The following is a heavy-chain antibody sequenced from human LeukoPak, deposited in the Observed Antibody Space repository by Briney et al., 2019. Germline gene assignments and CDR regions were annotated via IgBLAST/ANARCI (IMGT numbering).Heavy chain of an antibody. CDR3: AKSGGWEVQYYYYYMDV. CDR1: GFTFSSYV. Sequence: PGGSLRLSCAASGFTFSSYVMHWVRQAPGKGLEWVAIISYDGSNEYYADSVKGRFTISRDNSKNTLYLQMNSLRAEDTAVYYCAKSGGWEVQYYYYYMDVWGKGTTVTISS. D-gene: IGHD1-26*01. V-gene: IGHV3-30*04. J-gene: IGHJ6*03. CDR2: ISYDGSNE.